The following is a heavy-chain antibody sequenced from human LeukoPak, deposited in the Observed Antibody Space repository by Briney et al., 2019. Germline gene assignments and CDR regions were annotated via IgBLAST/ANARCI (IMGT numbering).Heavy chain of an antibody. V-gene: IGHV3-21*01. Sequence: GGSLRLSCAASGFTFSSYSMNWVRQAPGKGLEWVSSISSSSSYIYYADSVKGRFTISRDNAKNSLYLQMNSLRAEDTAVYYCARVSLGIVGATRDYWGQGTLVTVSS. CDR2: ISSSSSYI. D-gene: IGHD1-26*01. J-gene: IGHJ4*02. CDR3: ARVSLGIVGATRDY. CDR1: GFTFSSYS.